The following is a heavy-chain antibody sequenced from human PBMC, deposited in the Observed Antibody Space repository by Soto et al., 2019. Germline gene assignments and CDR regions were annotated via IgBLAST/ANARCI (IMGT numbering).Heavy chain of an antibody. Sequence: EVQLVESGGGLVQPGGSLRLSCAASGFTFSSYEMNWVRQAPGKGLVWVSYISSSGRTIYYADSVKGRFTISRDNAKNSLYLQMNSLRAEDTAVYYCASRRRYSYGFLPYGMDVWGQGTTVTVSS. CDR2: ISSSGRTI. CDR3: ASRRRYSYGFLPYGMDV. V-gene: IGHV3-48*03. J-gene: IGHJ6*02. D-gene: IGHD5-18*01. CDR1: GFTFSSYE.